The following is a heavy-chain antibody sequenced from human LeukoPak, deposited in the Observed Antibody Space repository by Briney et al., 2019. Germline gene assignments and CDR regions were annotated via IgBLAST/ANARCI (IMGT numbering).Heavy chain of an antibody. CDR1: GFTVSSNY. CDR3: AREVDGDYLDY. CDR2: IYSGGST. J-gene: IGHJ4*02. Sequence: GGSLRLSCAASGFTVSSNYMSWVRQAPGKGLEWVSVIYSGGSTYYADSVKGRFTISRDNSKNTLYLQMNSLRAEDTAVYYCAREVDGDYLDYWGQGTLVTVSS. D-gene: IGHD4-17*01. V-gene: IGHV3-66*01.